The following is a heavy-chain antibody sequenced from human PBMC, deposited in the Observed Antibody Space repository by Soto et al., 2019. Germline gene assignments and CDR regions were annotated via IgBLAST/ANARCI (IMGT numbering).Heavy chain of an antibody. CDR1: GFIFSSYD. CDR3: ARAIGPTLFDY. D-gene: IGHD3-22*01. Sequence: EVQLVESGGGLVQPGGSLRLSCSASGFIFSSYDMHWVRQGPGKGLEWVSAIGTTGDTNYAGSVKGRFTISRENAKNSLYLQMNSLRAGDTAIYFCARAIGPTLFDYWGQGALVAVSS. J-gene: IGHJ4*02. V-gene: IGHV3-13*04. CDR2: IGTTGDT.